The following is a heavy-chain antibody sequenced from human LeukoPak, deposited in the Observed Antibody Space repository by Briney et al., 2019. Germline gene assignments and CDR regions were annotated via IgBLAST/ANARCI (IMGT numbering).Heavy chain of an antibody. J-gene: IGHJ4*02. Sequence: GRSLRLSCAASGFTFSSYGMHWVRQAPGKGLEWVAVIWYDGSNKYYADSVKGRFTISRDNSKNTLYLQMNSLRAEDTAVYSCARDRMDGSGSYYNPSFFYWGQGTLVTVSS. CDR2: IWYDGSNK. V-gene: IGHV3-33*01. CDR3: ARDRMDGSGSYYNPSFFY. CDR1: GFTFSSYG. D-gene: IGHD3-10*01.